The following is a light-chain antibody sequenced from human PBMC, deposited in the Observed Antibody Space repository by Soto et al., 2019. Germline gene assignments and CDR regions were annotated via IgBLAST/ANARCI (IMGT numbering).Light chain of an antibody. CDR1: QSISNR. Sequence: DIQLTQSPSTLSASVGERVTLTCLASQSISNRLAWYHQKPGKTPNLLIYDASNLGSGVPSRFSGSGSGTEFTLTISSLQPDDFATYYCQQYNSYSPTFGQGTKVDIK. J-gene: IGKJ1*01. CDR2: DAS. CDR3: QQYNSYSPT. V-gene: IGKV1-5*01.